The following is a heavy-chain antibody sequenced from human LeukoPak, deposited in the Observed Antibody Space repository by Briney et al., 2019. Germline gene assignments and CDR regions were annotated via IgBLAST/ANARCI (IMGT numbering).Heavy chain of an antibody. CDR1: GGSISSYY. CDR3: ARHYYGSGSYIDY. CDR2: IYYSGST. V-gene: IGHV4-59*01. J-gene: IGHJ4*02. Sequence: PSETLSLTCTVSGGSISSYYWSWIRQPPGKGLGWIGYIYYSGSTNYNPSLKSRVTISVDTSKNQFSLKLSSVTAADTAVYYCARHYYGSGSYIDYWGQGTLVTVSS. D-gene: IGHD3-10*01.